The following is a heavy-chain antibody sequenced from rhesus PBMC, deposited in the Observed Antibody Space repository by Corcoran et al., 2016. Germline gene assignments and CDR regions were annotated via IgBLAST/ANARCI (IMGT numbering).Heavy chain of an antibody. V-gene: IGHV4-76*01. D-gene: IGHD4-17*01. Sequence: QVQLQESGPGVVKPSETLSLTFAVPGYSISSGYDWSWIRQPPGKGLEWIGYIYGSSGSTNYNPSLKNRVTIAKDTSKNQFSLKLSSVTAADTAVYYCARGLTTAAYYFDYWGQGVLVTVSS. CDR2: IYGSSGST. J-gene: IGHJ4*01. CDR1: GYSISSGYD. CDR3: ARGLTTAAYYFDY.